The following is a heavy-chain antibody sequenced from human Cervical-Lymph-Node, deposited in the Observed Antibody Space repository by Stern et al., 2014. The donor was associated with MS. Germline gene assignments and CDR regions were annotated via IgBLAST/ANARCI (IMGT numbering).Heavy chain of an antibody. V-gene: IGHV3-33*01. D-gene: IGHD2-2*01. Sequence: HVQLVESGGGVVQPGRSLRLSCAASGFTFSTYGMHWVRQAPGKGLEWVAVIWSDGTNSLYADSVKGRFTISRDNSKNTLYLQMNTLRTEDTAVYYCAREAPVEPAATDAFDIWGRGTMVAVSS. CDR3: AREAPVEPAATDAFDI. CDR2: IWSDGTNS. CDR1: GFTFSTYG. J-gene: IGHJ3*02.